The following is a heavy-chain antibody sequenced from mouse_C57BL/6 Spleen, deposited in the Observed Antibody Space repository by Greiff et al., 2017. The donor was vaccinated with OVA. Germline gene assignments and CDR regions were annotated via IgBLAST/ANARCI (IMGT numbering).Heavy chain of an antibody. V-gene: IGHV1-54*01. CDR2: INPGSGGT. J-gene: IGHJ4*01. D-gene: IGHD2-4*01. CDR1: GYAFTNYL. Sequence: VKLQESGAELVRPGTSVKVSCKASGYAFTNYLIEWVKQRPGQGLEWIGVINPGSGGTNYNEKFKGKATLTADKSSSTAYMQLSSLTSEDSAVYFCARGDYGYAMDYWGQGTSVTVSS. CDR3: ARGDYGYAMDY.